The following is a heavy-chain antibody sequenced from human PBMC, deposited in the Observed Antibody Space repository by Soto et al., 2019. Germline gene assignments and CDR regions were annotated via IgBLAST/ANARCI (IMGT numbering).Heavy chain of an antibody. CDR3: EIDVGSGEVSVV. D-gene: IGHD3-10*01. V-gene: IGHV1-69*01. J-gene: IGHJ6*02. CDR1: GGTFSNYV. CDR2: IIPLFGTT. Sequence: QVQLVQSGTEVKKPGSSAKVSCKASGGTFSNYVISWVRQAPGQGLEWMGGIIPLFGTTDYAKKFQGRIALTADESTTTVYMDLSSLRFEDTAVYFCEIDVGSGEVSVVWGPGTTVIVSS.